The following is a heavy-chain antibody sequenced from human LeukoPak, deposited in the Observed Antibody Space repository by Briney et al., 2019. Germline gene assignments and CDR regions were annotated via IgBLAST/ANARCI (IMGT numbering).Heavy chain of an antibody. CDR1: GGSISSYY. Sequence: PSETLSLTCTVSGGSISSYYWSWIRQPPGKGLEWIGYIYYSGSTNYNPSLKSRVTISVDTSKNQFSLKLTSVTAADMAVYYCARLYSSGSVGWFDPWGQGTLVTVSS. CDR2: IYYSGST. CDR3: ARLYSSGSVGWFDP. J-gene: IGHJ5*02. V-gene: IGHV4-59*08. D-gene: IGHD6-19*01.